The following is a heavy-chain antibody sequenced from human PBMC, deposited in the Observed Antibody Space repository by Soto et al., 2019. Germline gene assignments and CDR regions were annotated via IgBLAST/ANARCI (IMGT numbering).Heavy chain of an antibody. J-gene: IGHJ4*02. CDR3: AKDRNRWLRFDLGY. Sequence: EVPLLESGGGLVQPGGSLRLSCAASGFTFSSYGMSWVRQAPGKGLEWVSSITGSAGSTYYADSVKGRFTISRDNSKNTLYLQMNSLRAEDTAVYYCAKDRNRWLRFDLGYWGQGTLVTVSS. D-gene: IGHD5-12*01. CDR2: ITGSAGST. CDR1: GFTFSSYG. V-gene: IGHV3-23*01.